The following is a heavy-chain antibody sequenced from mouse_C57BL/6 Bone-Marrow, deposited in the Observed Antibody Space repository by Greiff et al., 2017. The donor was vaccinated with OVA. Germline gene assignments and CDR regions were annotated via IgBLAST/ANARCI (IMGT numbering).Heavy chain of an antibody. CDR2: ISSGSSTI. D-gene: IGHD2-14*01. CDR1: GFTFSDYG. J-gene: IGHJ4*01. V-gene: IGHV5-17*01. CDR3: ARRLLWVRAYYYAMDY. Sequence: EVQVVESGGGLVKPGGSLKLSCAASGFTFSDYGMHWVRQAPEKGLEWVAYISSGSSTIYYADTVKGRFTISRDTAKNTLFLQMTSLRSEDTAMYYCARRLLWVRAYYYAMDYWGQGTSVTVSS.